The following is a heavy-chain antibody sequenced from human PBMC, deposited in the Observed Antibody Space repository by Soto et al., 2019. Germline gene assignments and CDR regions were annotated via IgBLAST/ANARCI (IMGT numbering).Heavy chain of an antibody. CDR3: ARRMKCSGGSCYHDAFDI. CDR1: GFTFSSYS. D-gene: IGHD2-15*01. V-gene: IGHV3-21*01. CDR2: ISSSSSYI. J-gene: IGHJ3*02. Sequence: GGSLRLSCAASGFTFSSYSMNWVRQAPGKGLEWVSSISSSSSYIYYADSVKGRFTISRDNAKNSLYLQMNSLRAEVTAVYYCARRMKCSGGSCYHDAFDIWGQGTMVT.